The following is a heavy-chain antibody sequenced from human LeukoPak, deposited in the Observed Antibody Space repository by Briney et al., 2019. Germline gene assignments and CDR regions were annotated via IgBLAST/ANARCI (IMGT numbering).Heavy chain of an antibody. CDR2: ISGRGDPT. V-gene: IGHV3-23*01. Sequence: PGGSLRLSCAASGFTVSSNYMSWVRQAPGKGLEWVSGISGRGDPTYYADSVKGRFTISRDNSKNTLYLQMNSLRTEDTAVYYCAKDRLTLDAFDVWGQGTMVTVSS. CDR3: AKDRLTLDAFDV. CDR1: GFTVSSNY. J-gene: IGHJ3*01.